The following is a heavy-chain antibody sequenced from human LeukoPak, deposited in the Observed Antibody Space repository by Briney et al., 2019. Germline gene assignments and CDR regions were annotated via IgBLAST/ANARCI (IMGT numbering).Heavy chain of an antibody. Sequence: TSETLSLTCTVSGGSISSYYWGWIRQPPRKGLEWIGYIYYSGSTNYNPSLKSRVTISVDTSKNQFSLKLSSVTAADTAVYYCARGTEYAFDIWGQGTMVTVSS. CDR1: GGSISSYY. CDR2: IYYSGST. J-gene: IGHJ3*02. V-gene: IGHV4-59*01. CDR3: ARGTEYAFDI.